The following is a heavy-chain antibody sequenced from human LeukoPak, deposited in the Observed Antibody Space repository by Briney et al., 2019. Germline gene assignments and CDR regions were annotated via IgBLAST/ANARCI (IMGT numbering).Heavy chain of an antibody. J-gene: IGHJ4*02. CDR1: GFTFSTYG. V-gene: IGHV3-21*01. CDR2: ISTSGSVI. D-gene: IGHD3-10*01. CDR3: ARDFMD. Sequence: GGSLRLSCAASGFTFSTYGMNWVRQASGKGLEWVSSISTSGSVIYYADSVKGRFTISRDNAKNSLYLQMNSLRVDDTGVYYCARDFMDWGQGTLVTVSS.